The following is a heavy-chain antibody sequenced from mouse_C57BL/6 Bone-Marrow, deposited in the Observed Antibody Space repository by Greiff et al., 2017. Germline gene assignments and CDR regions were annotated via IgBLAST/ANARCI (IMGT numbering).Heavy chain of an antibody. V-gene: IGHV1-53*01. CDR1: GYTFTSYW. CDR2: INPSNGGT. D-gene: IGHD2-2*01. CDR3: ARTPLLWLRLYYFDY. Sequence: QVQLQQPGTELVKPGASVKLSCKASGYTFTSYWMHWVKQRPGQGLEWIGNINPSNGGTNYNEKFKSKATLTVDKSSSSAYMQLSSLTSEDSAVYYCARTPLLWLRLYYFDYWGQGTTLTVSS. J-gene: IGHJ2*01.